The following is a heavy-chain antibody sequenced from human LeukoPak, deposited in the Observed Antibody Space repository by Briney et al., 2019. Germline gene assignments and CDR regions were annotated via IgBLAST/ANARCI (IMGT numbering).Heavy chain of an antibody. CDR1: GGSISSSSYY. Sequence: SETLSLTCTVSGGSISSSSYYWGWIRQPPGKGLEWIGSIYHSGSTYYNPSLKSRVTISVDTSKNQFSLKLSSVTAADTAVHYCARGIPGIAAAGPDYWGQGTLVTVSS. D-gene: IGHD6-13*01. CDR2: IYHSGST. J-gene: IGHJ4*02. CDR3: ARGIPGIAAAGPDY. V-gene: IGHV4-39*07.